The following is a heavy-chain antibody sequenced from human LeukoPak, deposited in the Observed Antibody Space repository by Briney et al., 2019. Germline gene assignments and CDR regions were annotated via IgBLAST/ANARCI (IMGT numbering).Heavy chain of an antibody. CDR3: ASLGDSMIVAVDY. V-gene: IGHV3-74*01. CDR2: INSDGSST. CDR1: GFTFSSYW. Sequence: PGGSLRPSCAASGFTFSSYWMHWVRQAPGKGLVWVSRINSDGSSTNYADSVKGRFTISRDNAKNTLYLQMNGLRAEDTAVYYCASLGDSMIVAVDYWGQGTLVTVSS. D-gene: IGHD3-22*01. J-gene: IGHJ4*02.